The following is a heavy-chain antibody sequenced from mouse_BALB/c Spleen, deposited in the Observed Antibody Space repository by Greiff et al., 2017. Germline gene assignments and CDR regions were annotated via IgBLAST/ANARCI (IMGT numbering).Heavy chain of an antibody. CDR2: INPYNDGT. V-gene: IGHV1-14*01. J-gene: IGHJ4*01. CDR3: ARAFDYGSFYAMDD. D-gene: IGHD1-1*01. Sequence: VQLKESGPELVKPGASVKMSCKASGYTFTSYVMHWVKQKPGQGLEWIGYINPYNDGTKYNEKFKGKATLTSDKSSSTAYMELSSLTSEDSAVYYCARAFDYGSFYAMDDWGQGTSVTVSS. CDR1: GYTFTSYV.